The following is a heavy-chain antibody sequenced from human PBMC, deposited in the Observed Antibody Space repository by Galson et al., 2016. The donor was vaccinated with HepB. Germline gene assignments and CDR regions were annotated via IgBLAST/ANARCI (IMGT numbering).Heavy chain of an antibody. CDR1: GGSISSSSHY. J-gene: IGHJ4*02. CDR2: SHYSGST. CDR3: ARHASPSAYYGSGSYDY. D-gene: IGHD3-10*01. Sequence: ETLSLTCTVSGGSISSSSHYWGWIRQPPGKGLEWIGSSHYSGSTYYNASLKSRVTISVDTSKKQFSLRLSSVTAADTAMYYCARHASPSAYYGSGSYDYWGQGTLVTVSS. V-gene: IGHV4-39*01.